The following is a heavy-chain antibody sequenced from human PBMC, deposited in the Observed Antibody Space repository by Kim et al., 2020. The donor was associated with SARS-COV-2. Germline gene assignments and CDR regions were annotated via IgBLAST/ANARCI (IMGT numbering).Heavy chain of an antibody. J-gene: IGHJ4*02. Sequence: SETLSLTCTVSGGSIKSYFWAWIRLPAGKRPEWIGHISSSGNTIHNPFLSGRATMSVDTSQNQFSLQLRSVTAADTATYYCARETLAGNQDIWGQGTLVTVSS. CDR2: ISSSGNT. CDR3: ARETLAGNQDI. V-gene: IGHV4-4*07. D-gene: IGHD6-19*01. CDR1: GGSIKSYF.